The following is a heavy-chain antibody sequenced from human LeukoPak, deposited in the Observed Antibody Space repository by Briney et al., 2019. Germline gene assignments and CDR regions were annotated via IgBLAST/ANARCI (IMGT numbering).Heavy chain of an antibody. CDR2: INPSGGST. D-gene: IGHD1-26*01. J-gene: IGHJ4*02. CDR3: ARDSGSYSDY. Sequence: GASVKVSCKASGYTFTGYYMHRVRQAPGQGLEWMGIINPSGGSTSYAQKFQGRVTMTRDMSTSTVYMELSSLRSEDTAVYYCARDSGSYSDYWGQGTLVTVSS. V-gene: IGHV1-46*01. CDR1: GYTFTGYY.